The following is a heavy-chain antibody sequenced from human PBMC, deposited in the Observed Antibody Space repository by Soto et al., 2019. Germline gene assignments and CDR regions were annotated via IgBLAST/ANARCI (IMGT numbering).Heavy chain of an antibody. CDR1: GSTFGSSA. J-gene: IGHJ6*02. CDR3: ARASRRFGMDV. Sequence: SVKLCCRASGSTFGSSALRWLRQAHGQVLEWMGVIIPILGTANYPQNFQGRVTITAEKSTSTAYMGQSSLRSEDTTVYYGARASRRFGMDVGGQGATVTVSS. V-gene: IGHV1-69*06. CDR2: IIPILGTA.